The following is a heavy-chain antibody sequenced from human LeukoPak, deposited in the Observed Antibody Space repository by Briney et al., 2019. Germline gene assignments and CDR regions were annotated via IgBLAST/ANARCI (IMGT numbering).Heavy chain of an antibody. D-gene: IGHD2-2*01. CDR1: GFTVSSNY. V-gene: IGHV3-23*01. Sequence: GGSLRLSCAASGFTVSSNYMSWVRQAPGKGLEWVSVISGSGGSTYYADSVKGRFTISRDNSKNTLYLQMNSLRAEDTAIYYCAKVGVLPAANYYYYMDVWGKGTTVTVSS. J-gene: IGHJ6*03. CDR3: AKVGVLPAANYYYYMDV. CDR2: ISGSGGST.